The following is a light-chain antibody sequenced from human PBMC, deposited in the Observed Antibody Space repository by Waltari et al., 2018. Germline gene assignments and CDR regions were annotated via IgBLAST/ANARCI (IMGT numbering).Light chain of an antibody. Sequence: QSALTQPRSVSGSPGQSVTISCTGTSSDVGGYNSVSWYQQHPGTAPKLLIYYVTERPSGVPDRFSGSKSGNTASLTISGLQAEDEADYYCCSYAGSKSLFGGGTQLTVL. V-gene: IGLV2-11*01. J-gene: IGLJ7*01. CDR3: CSYAGSKSL. CDR2: YVT. CDR1: SSDVGGYNS.